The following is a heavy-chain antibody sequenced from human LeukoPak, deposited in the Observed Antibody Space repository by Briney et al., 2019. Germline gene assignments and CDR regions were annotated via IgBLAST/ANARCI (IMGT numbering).Heavy chain of an antibody. CDR2: ISGSGGST. V-gene: IGHV3-23*01. J-gene: IGHJ4*02. Sequence: GGSLRLSCVASGFAFNTYVMSWVRQAPGKGLEWVSAISGSGGSTYYADSVKGRFTISRDNSKNTLYLQMNSLRAEDTAVYYCAKEGGGGSGYYPFDYWGQGTLVTVSS. CDR1: GFAFNTYV. D-gene: IGHD3-22*01. CDR3: AKEGGGGSGYYPFDY.